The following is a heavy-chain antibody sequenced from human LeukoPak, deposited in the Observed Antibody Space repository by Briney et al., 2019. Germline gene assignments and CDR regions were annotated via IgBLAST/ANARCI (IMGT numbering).Heavy chain of an antibody. CDR2: IYYSGST. D-gene: IGHD6-19*01. Sequence: PSETLSLTCTVSGGSISNYYWSWIRQPPGKGLEWIGYIYYSGSTNYNPSLKSRVTISVDTSKNQFSLKLSSVTAADTAVYYCARVSGYSSGWYWYFDLWGRGTLVTVSS. CDR3: ARVSGYSSGWYWYFDL. CDR1: GGSISNYY. J-gene: IGHJ2*01. V-gene: IGHV4-59*01.